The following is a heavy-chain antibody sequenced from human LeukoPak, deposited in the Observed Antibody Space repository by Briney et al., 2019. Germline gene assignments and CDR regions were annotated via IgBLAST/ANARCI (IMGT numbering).Heavy chain of an antibody. V-gene: IGHV3-30*18. Sequence: GGSLRLSCAASGFTFSSYGMHWVRQAPGKGLEWVAVISYDGSNKYYADSVKGRFTISRDNSKNTLYLQMNSLRAEDTAVYYCAKARPMIVVGPYDYWGQGTLVTVSS. CDR3: AKARPMIVVGPYDY. CDR2: ISYDGSNK. J-gene: IGHJ4*02. D-gene: IGHD3-22*01. CDR1: GFTFSSYG.